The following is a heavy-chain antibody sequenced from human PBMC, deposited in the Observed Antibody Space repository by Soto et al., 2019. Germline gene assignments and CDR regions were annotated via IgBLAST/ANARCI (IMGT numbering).Heavy chain of an antibody. CDR3: ARDKRSMIVVVHAQYYYYGMDV. CDR2: IIPIFGTA. Sequence: SLKVSCKASGDTFSSYAISWVRQAPGQGLEWMGGIIPIFGTANYAQKFQGRVTITADESTSTAYMELSSLRSEDTAVYYCARDKRSMIVVVHAQYYYYGMDVWGQGTTVTVSS. V-gene: IGHV1-69*13. J-gene: IGHJ6*02. D-gene: IGHD3-22*01. CDR1: GDTFSSYA.